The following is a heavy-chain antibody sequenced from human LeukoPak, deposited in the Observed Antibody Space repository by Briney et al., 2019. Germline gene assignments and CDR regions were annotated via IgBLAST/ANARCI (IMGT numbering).Heavy chain of an antibody. CDR3: ARDPVLLRFDY. Sequence: GGSLRLSCAASGFTFSSYEMNWVRQAPGKGLEWVSYISSSGSTIYYADSVKGRFTISRDNAKNSLYLQMNSLRAEDTAVYYCARDPVLLRFDYWGQGTLVTVSS. CDR1: GFTFSSYE. V-gene: IGHV3-48*03. CDR2: ISSSGSTI. J-gene: IGHJ4*02. D-gene: IGHD2-21*02.